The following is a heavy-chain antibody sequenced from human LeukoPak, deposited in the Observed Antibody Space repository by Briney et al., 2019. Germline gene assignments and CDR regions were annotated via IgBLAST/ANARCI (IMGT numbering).Heavy chain of an antibody. CDR2: MNPNSGNT. D-gene: IGHD3-10*01. J-gene: IGHJ4*02. CDR1: GYTFTSYD. Sequence: ASVKVSCKASGYTFTSYDINWVRQATGQGLEGMGWMNPNSGNTGYAQKFQGRVTITADESTSTAYMELNSLRSEDTAVYYCARDPSMIRGENTPYFDYWGQGTLVTVSS. CDR3: ARDPSMIRGENTPYFDY. V-gene: IGHV1-8*03.